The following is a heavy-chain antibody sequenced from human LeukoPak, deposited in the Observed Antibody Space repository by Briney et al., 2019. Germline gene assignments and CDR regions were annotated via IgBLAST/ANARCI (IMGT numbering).Heavy chain of an antibody. CDR2: IWYDGSNK. D-gene: IGHD2-21*01. CDR1: GFTFSSYG. CDR3: ARALPLAYCGGDCLGY. J-gene: IGHJ4*02. V-gene: IGHV3-33*01. Sequence: GGSLRLSCAACGFTFSSYGMHWVRQAPGKGLEWVAVIWYDGSNKYYADSVKGRFTISRDNSKNTLYLQMNSLRAEDTAVYYCARALPLAYCGGDCLGYWGQGTLVTVSS.